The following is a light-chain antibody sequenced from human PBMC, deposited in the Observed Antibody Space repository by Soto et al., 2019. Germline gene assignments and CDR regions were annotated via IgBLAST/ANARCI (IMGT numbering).Light chain of an antibody. CDR2: LNSDGSH. Sequence: QLVLTQSPSASASLGASVKLTCTLSSGHSSYTIAWHQQQPEKGPRYLMTLNSDGSHSKGDGIPDRFSGSSSGAERYLSFSSLQSEDEADYYCQTWGTGIEVFGGGTQLTVL. CDR1: SGHSSYT. CDR3: QTWGTGIEV. J-gene: IGLJ3*02. V-gene: IGLV4-69*01.